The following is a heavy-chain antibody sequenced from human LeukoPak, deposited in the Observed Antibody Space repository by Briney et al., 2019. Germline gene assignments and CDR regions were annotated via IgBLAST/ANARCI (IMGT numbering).Heavy chain of an antibody. J-gene: IGHJ6*03. Sequence: SETLSLTCTVSGGSISSYYWGLIRQPPGKGLEWIRSIYYSGSTYYNPSLRSRVTISVDTSKNQFSLKLSSVTAADTAVYYCARGGGGGYTTYYYYYYMDVWGKGTTVTVSS. D-gene: IGHD1-26*01. CDR1: GGSISSYY. CDR3: ARGGGGGYTTYYYYYYMDV. V-gene: IGHV4-39*01. CDR2: IYYSGST.